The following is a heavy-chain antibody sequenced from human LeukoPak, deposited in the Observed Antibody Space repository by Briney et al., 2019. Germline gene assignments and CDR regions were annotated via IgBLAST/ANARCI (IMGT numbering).Heavy chain of an antibody. CDR2: ISSNGVTT. Sequence: GGSLRLSCSASGFTFSSYAMHWVRQARGKGLEYVSAISSNGVTTYHADSVKGRFTISRDNSKNTLYLQMSSLRAEDTAVYYCVKVHCTSTSCYRAFDIWGQGTMVTVSS. CDR1: GFTFSSYA. J-gene: IGHJ3*02. V-gene: IGHV3-64D*06. D-gene: IGHD2-2*01. CDR3: VKVHCTSTSCYRAFDI.